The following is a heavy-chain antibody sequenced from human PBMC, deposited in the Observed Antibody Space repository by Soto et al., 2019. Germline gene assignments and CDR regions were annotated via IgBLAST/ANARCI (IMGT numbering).Heavy chain of an antibody. V-gene: IGHV3-23*01. CDR1: GFTFSDFA. CDR3: AKVPEYRDGSSFYYFDS. Sequence: GVSKRVSSAAAGFTFSDFARNWVRQKTGKRLEWVSIITTTGDTSYYADSVKGRFTISRDNSKNMLYLQMNNLRVDDTAIYFCAKVPEYRDGSSFYYFDSWGQGAPVTVSS. CDR2: ITTTGDTS. D-gene: IGHD6-6*01. J-gene: IGHJ4*02.